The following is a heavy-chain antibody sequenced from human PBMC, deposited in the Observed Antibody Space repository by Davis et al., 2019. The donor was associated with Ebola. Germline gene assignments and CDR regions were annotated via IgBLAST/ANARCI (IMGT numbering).Heavy chain of an antibody. CDR3: TRDFDWDGGY. CDR1: GFTFDDYA. J-gene: IGHJ4*02. CDR2: IKTDGSVT. V-gene: IGHV3-74*01. Sequence: GESLKISCAASGFTFDDYAMHWVRQAPGKGLEWVSRIKTDGSVTGYADSVKGRFTISRDNAKNTLYLEMSSLRAEDTAVYYCTRDFDWDGGYWGRGTLVTVSS. D-gene: IGHD3-16*01.